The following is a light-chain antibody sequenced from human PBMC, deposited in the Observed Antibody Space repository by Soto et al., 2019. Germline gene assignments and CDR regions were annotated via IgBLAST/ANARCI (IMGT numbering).Light chain of an antibody. CDR3: QPYDSSLGGSVV. V-gene: IGLV1-40*01. Sequence: QAVVTQPPSVSGAPGQRVTISCTGSSSNIGAGYHVHWYQQLPGTAPKLLIYGNSNRPSGVPDRFSGSKSGTSASLAITGLRAGDEADYYSQPYDSSLGGSVVFGGGTKLTVL. J-gene: IGLJ3*02. CDR2: GNS. CDR1: SSNIGAGYH.